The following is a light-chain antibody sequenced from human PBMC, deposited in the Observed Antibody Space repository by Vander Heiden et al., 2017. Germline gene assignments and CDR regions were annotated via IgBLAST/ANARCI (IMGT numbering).Light chain of an antibody. CDR3: QVWDDSSDHLV. CDR1: NVGSKR. J-gene: IGLJ2*01. CDR2: DDR. Sequence: SYVLTQPPSESVAPGQTARITCGGNNVGSKRVHWYRQRPGQAPVLVIYDDRDRPSGVPERFSGSNSGNTATLTISRVGGGDEAAYYCQVWDDSSDHLVFGGGTKLTVL. V-gene: IGLV3-21*02.